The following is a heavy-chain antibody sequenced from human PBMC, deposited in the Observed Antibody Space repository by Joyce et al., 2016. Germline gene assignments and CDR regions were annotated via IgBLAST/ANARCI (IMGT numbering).Heavy chain of an antibody. CDR2: LSSSGDSI. CDR3: ARVPHDYIWGRNRTFHY. J-gene: IGHJ4*02. V-gene: IGHV3-48*03. Sequence: EVQLVESGGGLVQPGGSLRLSCVGFGFTFSSYEMNWVSQAPGEGLVWVSYLSSSGDSIYYANSVNSRFPVSRDNAQNSLYLQMNSLRAEDTAVYYCARVPHDYIWGRNRTFHYWGPGTLVTVSS. CDR1: GFTFSSYE. D-gene: IGHD3-16*01.